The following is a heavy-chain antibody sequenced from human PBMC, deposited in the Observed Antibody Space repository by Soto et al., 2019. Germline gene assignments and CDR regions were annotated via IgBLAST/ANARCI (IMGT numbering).Heavy chain of an antibody. CDR1: GFTFSSYG. CDR3: ARDPLDSSVINYYYYYGMDV. Sequence: HPGGSLRLSCAASGFTFSSYGMHWVRQAPGKGLEWVAVIWYDGSNKYYADSVKGRFTISRDNSKNTLYLQMNSLRAEDTAVYYCARDPLDSSVINYYYYYGMDVWGQGTTVTVSS. CDR2: IWYDGSNK. D-gene: IGHD3-22*01. J-gene: IGHJ6*02. V-gene: IGHV3-33*01.